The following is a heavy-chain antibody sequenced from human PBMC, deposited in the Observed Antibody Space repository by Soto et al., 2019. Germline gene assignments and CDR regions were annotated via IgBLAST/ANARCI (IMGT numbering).Heavy chain of an antibody. CDR3: ARDLSSGWSKFDY. Sequence: SVKVCCKASGGTFSSYAISCVRQAPGQGLEWMGGIIPIFGTANYAQKFQGRVTITADESTSTAYMELSSLRPEDTAVYYCARDLSSGWSKFDYWGQGTLVTVSS. CDR2: IIPIFGTA. V-gene: IGHV1-69*13. J-gene: IGHJ4*02. D-gene: IGHD6-19*01. CDR1: GGTFSSYA.